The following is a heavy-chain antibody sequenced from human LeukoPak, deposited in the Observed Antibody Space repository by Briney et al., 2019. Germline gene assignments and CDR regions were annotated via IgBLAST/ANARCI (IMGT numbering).Heavy chain of an antibody. CDR3: AREKGVHELTERAFDI. J-gene: IGHJ3*02. D-gene: IGHD1-1*01. CDR2: IIPIFGTA. V-gene: IGHV1-69*01. CDR1: VGSFCSYA. Sequence: SVKVSCKASVGSFCSYAISWVRQAPGQGVEWMGGIIPIFGTANYAQKFQGRATITADESTSTAYMELSSLRSDDTDVYYCAREKGVHELTERAFDIWGQGTMVTVSS.